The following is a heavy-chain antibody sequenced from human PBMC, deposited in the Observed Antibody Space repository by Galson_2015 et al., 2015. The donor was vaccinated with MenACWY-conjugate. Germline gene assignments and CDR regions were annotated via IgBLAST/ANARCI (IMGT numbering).Heavy chain of an antibody. CDR3: TRAKEQWLSKTFDV. D-gene: IGHD6-19*01. V-gene: IGHV3-7*01. Sequence: SLRLSYAASGFTFNTHWMGWVRQAPGAGLQWVANIKHDGSGTYYVDSVKGRFTISRDNARNSLYLHMNNLRAEDTAVYYCTRAKEQWLSKTFDVWGQGTMVTVSS. CDR1: GFTFNTHW. CDR2: IKHDGSGT. J-gene: IGHJ3*01.